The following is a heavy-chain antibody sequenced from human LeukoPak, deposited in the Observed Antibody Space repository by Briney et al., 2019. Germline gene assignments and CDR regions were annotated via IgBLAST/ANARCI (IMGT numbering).Heavy chain of an antibody. CDR3: ARSLYTGWFDP. CDR2: IKQDGSEK. Sequence: PGGSLRLSCAASGFTFSSYWMSWVRQAPGKGLEWVANIKQDGSEKYYVDSVKGRFTISRDNAKNSLYLQMNSLRAGDTAVYYCARSLYTGWFDPWGQGTLVTVSS. D-gene: IGHD4-11*01. CDR1: GFTFSSYW. V-gene: IGHV3-7*01. J-gene: IGHJ5*02.